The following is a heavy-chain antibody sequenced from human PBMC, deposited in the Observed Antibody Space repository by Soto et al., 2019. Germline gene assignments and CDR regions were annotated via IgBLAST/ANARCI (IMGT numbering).Heavy chain of an antibody. Sequence: ASVKVSCKASGYSFTDYYMHWVRQAPGQGLEWMGWVNPHSGGTNYAREFQGWVTMTRDTSISTAYMELSRLRSDDTAVYYCARDLVGVRGVGYYYGMDVWGQGTTVTVSS. CDR1: GYSFTDYY. CDR2: VNPHSGGT. V-gene: IGHV1-2*04. J-gene: IGHJ6*02. D-gene: IGHD3-10*01. CDR3: ARDLVGVRGVGYYYGMDV.